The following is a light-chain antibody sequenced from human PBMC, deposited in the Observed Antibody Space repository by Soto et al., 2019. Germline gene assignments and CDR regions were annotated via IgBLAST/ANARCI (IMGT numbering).Light chain of an antibody. CDR3: QQHNSSPWT. V-gene: IGKV1-5*01. CDR1: QTVSDW. Sequence: DIQMTQCPSTLSGSLGDRVTITFRASQTVSDWLAWYQQRQGKAPKLLIYDASRLENGVPSRFSGSGYGTEFNLSINGLQPEDFATYYCQQHNSSPWTFGQGTKVDIK. CDR2: DAS. J-gene: IGKJ1*01.